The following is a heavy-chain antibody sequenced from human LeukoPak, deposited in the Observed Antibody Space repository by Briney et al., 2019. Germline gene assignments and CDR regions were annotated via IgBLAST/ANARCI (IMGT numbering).Heavy chain of an antibody. Sequence: GGSLRLSCAASGFTFSSYEMNWVRQAPGKGLEWVSYISSSGSTIYYADSVKGRFTISRDNAKNSLYLQMNSLRAEDTAVYYCARADGDYNGAFDIWGQGTMVTVAS. V-gene: IGHV3-48*03. CDR2: ISSSGSTI. CDR3: ARADGDYNGAFDI. CDR1: GFTFSSYE. D-gene: IGHD4-17*01. J-gene: IGHJ3*02.